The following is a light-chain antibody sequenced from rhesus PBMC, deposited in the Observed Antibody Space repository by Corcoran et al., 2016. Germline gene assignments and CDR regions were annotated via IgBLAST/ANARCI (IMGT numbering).Light chain of an antibody. CDR1: QGISSY. J-gene: IGKJ4*01. V-gene: IGKV1-25*01. CDR3: QRHNSDPLT. Sequence: DIQMTQSPSSLSASVGDTVTITCRASQGISSYLAWYQQKPGKAPKLRIYKASTLQSGVPSRVSGSGSGTDFTLTISSLQPEDVATYYCQRHNSDPLTFGGGTKVELK. CDR2: KAS.